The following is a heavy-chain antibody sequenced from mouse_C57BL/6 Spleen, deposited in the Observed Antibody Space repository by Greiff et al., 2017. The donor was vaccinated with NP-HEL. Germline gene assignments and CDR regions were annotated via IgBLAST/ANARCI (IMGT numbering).Heavy chain of an antibody. CDR3: ARCGSGYYFDY. CDR2: IYPGDGDT. J-gene: IGHJ2*01. D-gene: IGHD3-2*02. V-gene: IGHV1-82*01. Sequence: QVQLQQSGPELVKPGASVKISCKASGYAFSSSWMNWVKQRPGKGLEWIGRIYPGDGDTNYNGKFKGKATLTADKSSSTAYMQLSSLTSEDSAVYFCARCGSGYYFDYWGQGTTLTVSS. CDR1: GYAFSSSW.